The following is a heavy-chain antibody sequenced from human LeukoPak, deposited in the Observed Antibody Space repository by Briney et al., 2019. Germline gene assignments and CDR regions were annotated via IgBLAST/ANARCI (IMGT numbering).Heavy chain of an antibody. V-gene: IGHV1-18*01. CDR2: ISAYNGNT. Sequence: ASVKVSCKASGYTFTSYGIGWVRQAPGQGLEWMGWISAYNGNTNYAQKLQGRVTMTTDTSTSTAYMELRSLRSDDTAVYYCARDRPARYSSSWHYYYGMDVWGQGTTVTFSS. CDR3: ARDRPARYSSSWHYYYGMDV. D-gene: IGHD6-13*01. CDR1: GYTFTSYG. J-gene: IGHJ6*02.